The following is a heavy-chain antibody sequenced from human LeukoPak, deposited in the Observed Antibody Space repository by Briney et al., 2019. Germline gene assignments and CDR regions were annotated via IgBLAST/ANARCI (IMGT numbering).Heavy chain of an antibody. CDR3: ARARYASGAYISDS. J-gene: IGHJ4*02. CDR2: IKQDGSDI. V-gene: IGHV3-7*04. D-gene: IGHD3-10*01. Sequence: PGGSLRVSRAASGFYFNRSWLSWVRQAPGKGLECVANIKQDGSDIYFVDSVKGRFTISRDNAKNSLYLQMNSLRGEDTAVYYCARARYASGAYISDSWGQGTLVTVSS. CDR1: GFYFNRSW.